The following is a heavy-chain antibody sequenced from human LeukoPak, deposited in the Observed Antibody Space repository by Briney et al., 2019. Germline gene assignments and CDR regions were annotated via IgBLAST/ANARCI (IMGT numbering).Heavy chain of an antibody. Sequence: SETLSLTCAVYGVSFSDYYWSFIRQPPEKGLEWIGEINHSGITNYNPSLKSRVTISADMSKNQFSLKLTFVTAADTGVYYCARGGNWLDPWGQGTLVTVSS. V-gene: IGHV4-34*01. CDR1: GVSFSDYY. CDR2: INHSGIT. J-gene: IGHJ5*02. CDR3: ARGGNWLDP.